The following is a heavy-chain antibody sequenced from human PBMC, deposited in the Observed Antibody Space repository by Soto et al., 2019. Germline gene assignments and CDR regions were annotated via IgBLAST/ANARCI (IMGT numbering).Heavy chain of an antibody. Sequence: SETLSLTCSVSGASIGDYYWSWIRQPPGKGLEWIGYLFYGGNTEYNPSLKSRVKISEDTSKNQFSLKLTSVTAADTAVYYCARGSIVVAPNNWFDPWGQGTLVTVSS. CDR3: ARGSIVVAPNNWFDP. V-gene: IGHV4-59*12. CDR1: GASIGDYY. CDR2: LFYGGNT. D-gene: IGHD3-22*01. J-gene: IGHJ5*02.